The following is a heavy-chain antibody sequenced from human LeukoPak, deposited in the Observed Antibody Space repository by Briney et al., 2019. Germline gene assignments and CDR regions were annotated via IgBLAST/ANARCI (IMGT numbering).Heavy chain of an antibody. V-gene: IGHV3-66*01. CDR1: GFTVSSNY. CDR3: AFEYADSSGYFRDY. CDR2: IYSGGST. Sequence: GGSLRLSCAASGFTVSSNYMSWVRQAPGKGLEWVSVIYSGGSTYYADSVKGRFTISRDNSKNTLYLQVNSLRAEDTAVYYCAFEYADSSGYFRDYWGQGTLVTVSS. D-gene: IGHD3-22*01. J-gene: IGHJ4*02.